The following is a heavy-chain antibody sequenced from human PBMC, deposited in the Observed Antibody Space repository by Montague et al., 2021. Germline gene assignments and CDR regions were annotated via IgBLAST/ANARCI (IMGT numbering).Heavy chain of an antibody. CDR2: IYYSGST. V-gene: IGHV4-31*03. CDR3: ARVTDSSGYYWGAFDI. Sequence: TLSLTCTVSGGSISSGGYYWSWIRQHPGKGLEWIGYIYYSGSTYYNPSLKSRVSISVDTSKNQFSLKLSYVTDADTAVYYCARVTDSSGYYWGAFDIWGQGTMVTVSA. CDR1: GGSISSGGYY. D-gene: IGHD3-22*01. J-gene: IGHJ3*02.